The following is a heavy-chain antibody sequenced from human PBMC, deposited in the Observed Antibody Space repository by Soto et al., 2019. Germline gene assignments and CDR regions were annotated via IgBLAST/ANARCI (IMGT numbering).Heavy chain of an antibody. Sequence: KNHAASVKVSCKASGYTFTSYGISWVRQAPGQGLEWMGWISAYNGNTNYAQKLQGRVTMTTDTSTSTAYMELRSLGSDDTAVYYCAAKRGYYYDYWGQGTLVTVSS. D-gene: IGHD3-22*01. J-gene: IGHJ4*02. CDR3: AAKRGYYYDY. CDR1: GYTFTSYG. V-gene: IGHV1-18*01. CDR2: ISAYNGNT.